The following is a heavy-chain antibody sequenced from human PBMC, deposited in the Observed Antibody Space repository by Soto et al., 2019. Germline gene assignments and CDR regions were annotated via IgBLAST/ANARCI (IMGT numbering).Heavy chain of an antibody. Sequence: SETLSLTCTVSGGYISTYYWSWIRQPPGKGLEWIGHIYYSGSANYNPSLKSRVTISEGTSKNQFSLKLSSVTAADTAVYYCARGDYNNGWYYFDYWGQGTLVTVSS. CDR3: ARGDYNNGWYYFDY. CDR2: IYYSGSA. CDR1: GGYISTYY. D-gene: IGHD6-19*01. J-gene: IGHJ4*02. V-gene: IGHV4-59*01.